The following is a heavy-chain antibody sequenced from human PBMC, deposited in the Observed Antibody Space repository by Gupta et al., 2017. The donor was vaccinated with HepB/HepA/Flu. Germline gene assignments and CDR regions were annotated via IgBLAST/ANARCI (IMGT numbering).Heavy chain of an antibody. J-gene: IGHJ4*02. CDR2: IYYSGST. D-gene: IGHD1-26*01. Sequence: QLQLQESGPGLVKPSETLSLTCTVSGGSISTGIYYWGWIRQPPGKGLEWIGSIYYSGSTYYNPSLKSRATVSVDTSKKQFYLKLSSVTATDTSLYFCARHAIVGATRYFDYWGQGTLATVSS. V-gene: IGHV4-39*01. CDR1: GGSISTGIYY. CDR3: ARHAIVGATRYFDY.